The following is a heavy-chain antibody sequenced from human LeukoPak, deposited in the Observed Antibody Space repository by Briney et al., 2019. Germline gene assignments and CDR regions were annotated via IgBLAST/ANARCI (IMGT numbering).Heavy chain of an antibody. V-gene: IGHV4-38-2*02. J-gene: IGHJ4*02. Sequence: PSETLSLTCTVSGYSISSGYCWGWIRQPPGKGLEWIGSIYHSGSTNYNPSLKSRVTISVDKSKNQFSLKLSSVTAADTAVYYCARSRFWAPLDYWGQGTLVTVSS. CDR1: GYSISSGYC. CDR2: IYHSGST. D-gene: IGHD3-16*01. CDR3: ARSRFWAPLDY.